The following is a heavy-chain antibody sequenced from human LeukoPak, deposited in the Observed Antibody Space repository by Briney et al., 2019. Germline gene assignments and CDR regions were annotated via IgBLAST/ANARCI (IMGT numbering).Heavy chain of an antibody. CDR3: ARDISGGSLNWFDP. V-gene: IGHV1-2*02. Sequence: GASVKVSCKASGYTFTGYYMHWVRQAPGQGLEWMGWINPNSGGTNYAQKFQGRVTMTRDTSISTAYMELSRLRSDDTAVYYCARDISGGSLNWFDPWGQGTLATVSS. CDR2: INPNSGGT. CDR1: GYTFTGYY. D-gene: IGHD2-15*01. J-gene: IGHJ5*02.